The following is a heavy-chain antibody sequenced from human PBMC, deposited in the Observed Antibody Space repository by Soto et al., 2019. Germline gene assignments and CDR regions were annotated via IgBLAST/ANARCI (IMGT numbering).Heavy chain of an antibody. V-gene: IGHV1-69*13. CDR1: GGPFSSYA. Sequence: GGSVKVYSKASGGPFSSYAISLVRQAPGQGLEWMGGIIPIFGTANYAQKFQGRVTITADESTSTAYMELSSLRSEDTAVYYCARGGYSPYYYGMDVWGQGTTVTVSS. D-gene: IGHD1-1*01. CDR3: ARGGYSPYYYGMDV. J-gene: IGHJ6*01. CDR2: IIPIFGTA.